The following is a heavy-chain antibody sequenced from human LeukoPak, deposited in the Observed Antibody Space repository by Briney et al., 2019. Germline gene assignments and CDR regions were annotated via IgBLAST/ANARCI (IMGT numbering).Heavy chain of an antibody. J-gene: IGHJ4*02. D-gene: IGHD5-18*01. V-gene: IGHV5-51*01. CDR1: GYSFTSYW. Sequence: GESLKISCKASGYSFTSYWIGWVRQMPGKGLEWMGIIDPSDSEARYTPSFQGQVTISVDKSLTTADLQWNSLKASDTAMYYCARQTAMGRSGDYWGQGTLVTVSS. CDR2: IDPSDSEA. CDR3: ARQTAMGRSGDY.